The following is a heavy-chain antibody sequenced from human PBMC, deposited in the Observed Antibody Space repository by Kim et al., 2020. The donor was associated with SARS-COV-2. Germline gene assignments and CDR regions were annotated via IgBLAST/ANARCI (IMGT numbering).Heavy chain of an antibody. Sequence: KGRFTISRDNSKNTLYLQMNSLRAEDTAVYYCAKAIIPYSSSWYRDGMDVWGQGTTVTVSS. V-gene: IGHV3-23*01. D-gene: IGHD6-13*01. CDR3: AKAIIPYSSSWYRDGMDV. J-gene: IGHJ6*02.